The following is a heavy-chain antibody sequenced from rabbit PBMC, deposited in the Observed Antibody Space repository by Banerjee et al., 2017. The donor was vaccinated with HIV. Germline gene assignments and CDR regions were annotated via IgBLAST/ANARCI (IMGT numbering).Heavy chain of an antibody. V-gene: IGHV1S45*01. J-gene: IGHJ4*01. CDR2: IYTGSGGST. Sequence: QEQLEESGGDLVQPEGSLTLTCKASGFDLSSGYYMCWVRQAPGKGLEWIGCIYTGSGGSTYYANWAKGRFTISKTSSTTVTLQMTSLTAADTATYFCARDLAGVIGWNFDLWGQGTLVTVS. D-gene: IGHD4-1*01. CDR1: GFDLSSGYY. CDR3: ARDLAGVIGWNFDL.